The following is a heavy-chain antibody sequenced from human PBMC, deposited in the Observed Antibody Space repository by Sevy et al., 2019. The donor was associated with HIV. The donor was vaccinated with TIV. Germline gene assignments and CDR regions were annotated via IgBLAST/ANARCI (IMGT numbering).Heavy chain of an antibody. D-gene: IGHD6-13*01. CDR2: IRSKGNSYAT. CDR1: GFTFSGSA. Sequence: GGSLRLSCAVSGFTFSGSAMQWVRQASGKGLEWVGRIRSKGNSYATAYAASVKGRFTISRDDSKNTVYLQMNSLKTKDTAVYYCTRGGARDSSSWYDYFDYWGQGTLVTVSS. V-gene: IGHV3-73*01. CDR3: TRGGARDSSSWYDYFDY. J-gene: IGHJ4*02.